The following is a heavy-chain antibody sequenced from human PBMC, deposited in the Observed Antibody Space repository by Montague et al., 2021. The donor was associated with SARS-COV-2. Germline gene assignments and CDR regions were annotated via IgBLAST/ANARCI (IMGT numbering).Heavy chain of an antibody. J-gene: IGHJ5*02. CDR2: VHWRGXX. Sequence: SETLSLTCAVSGGSVYSNADHLNSDYWAWVRQSPGSGLEWIGSVHWRGXXWQNPSFRARLTMSVDTSKNPVSLRLTSVTAADTAMYYCTGQRWRGRFDPWGLGTLVIVSS. CDR3: TGQRWRGRFDP. D-gene: IGHD2-15*01. CDR1: GGSVYSNADHLNSDY. V-gene: IGHV4-39*01.